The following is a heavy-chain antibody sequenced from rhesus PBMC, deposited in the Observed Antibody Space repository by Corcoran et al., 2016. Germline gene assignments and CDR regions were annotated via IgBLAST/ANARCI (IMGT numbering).Heavy chain of an antibody. CDR1: GGSISDDYY. V-gene: IGHV4-106*01. D-gene: IGHD3-3*01. J-gene: IGHJ3*01. CDR2: IYGSGGGT. CDR3: AREDYNFWTGYYMGGFDF. Sequence: QVQLQESGPGLVKPSETLSLTCAVSGGSISDDYYWSWIRQPPGKGLEWFGYIYGSGGGTNYNPALKNRVTFSIDTSKNQFSLKLSSVTAADTAVYYCAREDYNFWTGYYMGGFDFWGQGLRVTVSA.